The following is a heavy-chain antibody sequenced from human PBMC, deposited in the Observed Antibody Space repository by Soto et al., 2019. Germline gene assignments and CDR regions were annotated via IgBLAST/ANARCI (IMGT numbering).Heavy chain of an antibody. CDR3: ARDEDCSSTSCYYYGMDV. D-gene: IGHD2-2*01. CDR1: GYTFTGYY. Sequence: ASVKVSCKASGYTFTGYYMHWVRQAPGQGLGWMGWVNPNSGGTNYAQKFQGRVTMTRDTSISTAYMELSRLRSDDTAVYYCARDEDCSSTSCYYYGMDVWGQGTTVTVSS. V-gene: IGHV1-2*02. J-gene: IGHJ6*02. CDR2: VNPNSGGT.